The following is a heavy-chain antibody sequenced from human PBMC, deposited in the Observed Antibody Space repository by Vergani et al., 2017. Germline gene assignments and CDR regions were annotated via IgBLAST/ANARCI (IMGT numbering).Heavy chain of an antibody. CDR3: AKDIAYYYDSSGYYSPFFDY. D-gene: IGHD3-22*01. V-gene: IGHV3-23*01. CDR1: GFTFSSYA. J-gene: IGHJ4*02. CDR2: ISGSGGST. Sequence: EVQLLESGGGLVQPGGSLRLSCAASGFTFSSYAMSWVRQAPGKGLEWVSAISGSGGSTYYADSVKGRFTISRDNSKNTLYLQMNSLRAEDTAVYYCAKDIAYYYDSSGYYSPFFDYWGQGTLVTVSS.